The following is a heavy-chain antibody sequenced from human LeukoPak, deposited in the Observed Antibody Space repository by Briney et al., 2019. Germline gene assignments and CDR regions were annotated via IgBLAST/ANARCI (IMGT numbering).Heavy chain of an antibody. CDR1: GFTFSSYA. J-gene: IGHJ6*02. Sequence: GGSLRLSCAASGFTFSSYAMSWVRQAPGKGLEWVSSISGSGNRTYYADSVKGRFTISRDNSKNALFLQMNSLRAEDTAVYYCAKNLYCGGGSCYPSALGMDVWGQGTTVAASS. CDR2: ISGSGNRT. CDR3: AKNLYCGGGSCYPSALGMDV. D-gene: IGHD2-15*01. V-gene: IGHV3-23*01.